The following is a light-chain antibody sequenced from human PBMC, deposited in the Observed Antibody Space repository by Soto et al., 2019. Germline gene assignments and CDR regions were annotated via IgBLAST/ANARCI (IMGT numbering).Light chain of an antibody. V-gene: IGKV1-9*01. CDR1: QGINSY. CDR2: AAS. J-gene: IGKJ1*01. Sequence: DIQLTQSPSVLSASVGDRVTITCRASQGINSYLAWYQQKPGKVPKLLIYAASTLHSGVPSRFSGSGSGTEFPPTISSLQPKDFATNSCQQLIINPRTSGQGTRGKSN. CDR3: QQLIINPRT.